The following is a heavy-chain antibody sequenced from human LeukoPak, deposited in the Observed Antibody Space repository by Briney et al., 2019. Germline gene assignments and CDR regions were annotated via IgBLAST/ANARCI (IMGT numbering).Heavy chain of an antibody. CDR3: ARDTPDSSGYYYVGGIGYYYYYYGMDV. J-gene: IGHJ6*02. CDR1: GGTFSSYA. CDR2: IIPIFGTA. V-gene: IGHV1-69*13. D-gene: IGHD3-22*01. Sequence: SVKVSCKASGGTFSSYAISWVRQAPGQGLEWMGGIIPIFGTANYAQKFQGRVTITADESTSTAYMELSSLRSEDTAVYYCARDTPDSSGYYYVGGIGYYYYYYGMDVWGQGTTVTVSS.